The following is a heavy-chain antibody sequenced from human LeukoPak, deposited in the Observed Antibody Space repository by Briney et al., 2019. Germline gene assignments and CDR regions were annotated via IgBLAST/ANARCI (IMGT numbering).Heavy chain of an antibody. V-gene: IGHV1-2*02. CDR1: GYSFIGYN. CDR3: ARDGPSMMVEFDY. J-gene: IGHJ4*02. CDR2: IKAKSGDT. D-gene: IGHD3-22*01. Sequence: DSVKVSCKASGYSFIGYNMYLYWVRHAPGQGLEWMGWIKAKSGDTVYAKKFQGRVTMTRDTSISTAYMELTGLTYDDTAVYYCARDGPSMMVEFDYWGQGSLVTVSS.